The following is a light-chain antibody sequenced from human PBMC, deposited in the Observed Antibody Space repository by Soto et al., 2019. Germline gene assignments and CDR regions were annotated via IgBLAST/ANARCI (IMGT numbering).Light chain of an antibody. Sequence: QSVLTQPPSASGTPGQRVTISCSGSSSNIGRNTVNWYQQLPGTAPKLLIYSNNQRPSGVPDRFSGSKSGTSASLAISGLQSEDEADSYCAAWDDSLNGWVFGGGTKLTVL. J-gene: IGLJ3*02. CDR2: SNN. CDR1: SSNIGRNT. CDR3: AAWDDSLNGWV. V-gene: IGLV1-44*01.